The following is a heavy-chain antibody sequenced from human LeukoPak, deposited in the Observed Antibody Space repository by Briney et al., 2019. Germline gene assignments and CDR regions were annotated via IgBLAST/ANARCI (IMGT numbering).Heavy chain of an antibody. D-gene: IGHD5-12*01. CDR3: ARVGRIVAIFDY. CDR1: GYTFTTYN. J-gene: IGHJ4*02. V-gene: IGHV1-18*01. Sequence: GASVKVSCKASGYTFTTYNINWVRQAPGRGLEWMGWISGYNGNTNYAQKLQGRVTMTTDTSTSTAYMELSRLRSDDTAVYYCARVGRIVAIFDYWGQGTLVTVSS. CDR2: ISGYNGNT.